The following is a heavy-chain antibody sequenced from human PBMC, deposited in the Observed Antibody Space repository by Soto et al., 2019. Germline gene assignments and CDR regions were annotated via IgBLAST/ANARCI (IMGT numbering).Heavy chain of an antibody. Sequence: QITLKESGPTLVKPTQTLTLTCTFSGFSLSTSGVGVGWIRQPPGKALEWLALIYWDDDKRYSPSLKSRLTNTKDTSKNRVVLTMTNMDPVDTATYYCAHSRIVGARSTWFDPWGQGTLVTVSS. V-gene: IGHV2-5*02. CDR2: IYWDDDK. D-gene: IGHD1-26*01. CDR1: GFSLSTSGVG. CDR3: AHSRIVGARSTWFDP. J-gene: IGHJ5*02.